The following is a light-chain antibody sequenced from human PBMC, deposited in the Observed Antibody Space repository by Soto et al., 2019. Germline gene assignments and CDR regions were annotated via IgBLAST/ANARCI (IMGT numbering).Light chain of an antibody. J-gene: IGKJ1*01. CDR1: QSVTTY. V-gene: IGKV3-11*01. CDR2: DAS. CDR3: QQRSNSPPT. Sequence: EVVLTQSPATLSLSPGERATLSCRASQSVTTYLAWYQQKRGQAPRLLVYDASNRATGIPARFSGSGSGTDFTLTISSLEPEDFAVYYCQQRSNSPPTFGQGTKVEIK.